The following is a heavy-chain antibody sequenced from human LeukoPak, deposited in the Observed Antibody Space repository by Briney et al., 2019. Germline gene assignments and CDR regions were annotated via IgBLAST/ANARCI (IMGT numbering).Heavy chain of an antibody. V-gene: IGHV4-38-2*02. Sequence: SETLSLTCTVSGYSISSGYYWGWIRQPPGKGLEWIGSIYHSGSTYYNPSLKSRVTISVDTSKNQFSLKLSSVTAADTAVYYCASGIDYGSPFDYWVQGTLVTVSS. CDR1: GYSISSGYY. D-gene: IGHD4-17*01. CDR2: IYHSGST. J-gene: IGHJ4*02. CDR3: ASGIDYGSPFDY.